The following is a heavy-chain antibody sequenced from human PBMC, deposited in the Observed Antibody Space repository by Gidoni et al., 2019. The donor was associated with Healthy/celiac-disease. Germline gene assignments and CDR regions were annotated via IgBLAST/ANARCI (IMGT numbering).Heavy chain of an antibody. CDR2: IKQDGSEK. Sequence: AASGFTFSSYWMSWVRQAPGKGLEWVANIKQDGSEKYYVDSVKGRFTISRDNAKNSLYLKMNSLRAEDTAVYYCAREGVVVVVAAPAGYYYYGMDVWGQGTTVTVSS. J-gene: IGHJ6*02. CDR1: GFTFSSYW. V-gene: IGHV3-7*05. CDR3: AREGVVVVVAAPAGYYYYGMDV. D-gene: IGHD2-15*01.